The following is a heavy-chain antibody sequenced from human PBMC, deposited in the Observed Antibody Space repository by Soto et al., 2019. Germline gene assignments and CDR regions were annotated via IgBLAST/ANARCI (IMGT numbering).Heavy chain of an antibody. CDR1: GGSFSGYY. D-gene: IGHD6-13*01. V-gene: IGHV4-34*01. CDR3: ARGMHSSSWYNYYYYGMDV. J-gene: IGHJ6*02. Sequence: SLTCAVYGGSFSGYYWSWIRQPPGKGLEWIGEINHSGSTNYNPSLKSRVTISVDTSKNQFSLKLSSVTAADTAVYYCARGMHSSSWYNYYYYGMDVWGQGTTVTVSS. CDR2: INHSGST.